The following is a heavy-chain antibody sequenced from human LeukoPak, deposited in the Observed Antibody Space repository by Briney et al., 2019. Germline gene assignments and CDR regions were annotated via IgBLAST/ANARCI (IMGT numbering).Heavy chain of an antibody. D-gene: IGHD3-10*01. CDR1: GYTLTELS. J-gene: IGHJ4*02. Sequence: GASVKVSCKVSGYTLTELSMHWVRQAPGKGLEWMGSFDPEDGETICAQKFQDRVTMTADTSTDTSYMELSSLRSEDTAVYYCATFNTRLLWFGVGFDYWGQGTLVTVSS. CDR2: FDPEDGET. CDR3: ATFNTRLLWFGVGFDY. V-gene: IGHV1-24*01.